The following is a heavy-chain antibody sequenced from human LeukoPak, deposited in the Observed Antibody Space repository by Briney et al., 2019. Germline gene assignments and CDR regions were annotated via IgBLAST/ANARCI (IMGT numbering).Heavy chain of an antibody. D-gene: IGHD5-24*01. CDR1: GGTFNNYA. CDR2: IIPIFGPA. V-gene: IGHV1-69*06. J-gene: IGHJ6*02. Sequence: ASVKVSCKASGGTFNNYAFSWVRQAPGQGLEWLGGIIPIFGPANDAQKFQGRVTITADKSTSTAYMELSSLRSEDTAVYYCARGEGDGYNPYYYYYYGMDVWGQGTTVTVSS. CDR3: ARGEGDGYNPYYYYYYGMDV.